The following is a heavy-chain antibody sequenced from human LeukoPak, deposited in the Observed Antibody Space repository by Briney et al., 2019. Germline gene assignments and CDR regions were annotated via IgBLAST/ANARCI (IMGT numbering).Heavy chain of an antibody. V-gene: IGHV3-23*01. CDR2: ITDSGAGT. Sequence: GGSLRLSCAASGFTFSSYAMSWVRQAPGKGLEWVSTITDSGAGTYYADSVKGRFTISRDNTKNTLYLQINSLRAEDTAVYSCAKDLSTGQYYFDYWGQGTLVTVSS. CDR1: GFTFSSYA. D-gene: IGHD2/OR15-2a*01. CDR3: AKDLSTGQYYFDY. J-gene: IGHJ4*02.